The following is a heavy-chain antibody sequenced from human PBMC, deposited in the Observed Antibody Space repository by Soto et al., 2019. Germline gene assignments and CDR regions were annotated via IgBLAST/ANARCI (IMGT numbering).Heavy chain of an antibody. CDR1: GFTFNNYA. CDR2: ISGGGDTT. D-gene: IGHD3-10*01. CDR3: AKGRGGSGSLTPRVDF. V-gene: IGHV3-23*01. Sequence: EVQLLESGGGLVQPGGSLRLSCAASGFTFNNYAMTWVRQAPGKGLEWVSAISGGGDTTSYADSVKGRFTVSRDGSKNTLYLQQSSLRAEDTALYYSAKGRGGSGSLTPRVDFWGQGTLVTVSS. J-gene: IGHJ4*02.